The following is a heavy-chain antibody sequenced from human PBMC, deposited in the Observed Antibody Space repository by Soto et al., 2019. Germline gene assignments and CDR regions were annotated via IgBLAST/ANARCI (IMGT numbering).Heavy chain of an antibody. CDR3: AAVRYYDFWSGYYYGMDV. CDR2: IVVGSGNT. V-gene: IGHV1-58*01. CDR1: GFTFTSSA. Sequence: SVKVSCKASGFTFTSSAVQWVRQARGQRLEWIGWIVVGSGNTNYAQKFQERVTITRDMSTSTAYMELSSLRSEDTAVYYCAAVRYYDFWSGYYYGMDVWGQGTTVTVSS. J-gene: IGHJ6*02. D-gene: IGHD3-3*01.